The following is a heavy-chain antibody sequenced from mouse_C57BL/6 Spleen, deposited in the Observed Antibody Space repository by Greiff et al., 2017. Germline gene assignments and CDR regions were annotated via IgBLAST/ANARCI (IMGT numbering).Heavy chain of an antibody. V-gene: IGHV5-9-1*02. CDR1: GFTFSSYA. CDR3: TRETDGDYAMDY. CDR2: ISSGGDYI. Sequence: EVQLVESGEGLVKPGGSLKLSCAASGFTFSSYAMSWVRQTPEKRLAWVAYISSGGDYIYYADTVKGRFTISRDNARNTLYLQMSSLKSEDTAMYYCTRETDGDYAMDYWGQGTSVTVSS. J-gene: IGHJ4*01.